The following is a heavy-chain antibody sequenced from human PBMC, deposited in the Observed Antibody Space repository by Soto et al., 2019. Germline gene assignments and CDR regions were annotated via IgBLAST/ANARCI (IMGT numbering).Heavy chain of an antibody. CDR2: IYPDDSDS. J-gene: IGHJ4*02. Sequence: LKVSCKGSGYKFTTYWIGWVRQMPGKGLEWMAIIYPDDSDSRYSPSFQGQVTISADKSISTAYLQWSSLKASDTAIYYCVATYGDYLDYWGQGTLVTVSS. CDR3: VATYGDYLDY. V-gene: IGHV5-51*01. D-gene: IGHD4-17*01. CDR1: GYKFTTYW.